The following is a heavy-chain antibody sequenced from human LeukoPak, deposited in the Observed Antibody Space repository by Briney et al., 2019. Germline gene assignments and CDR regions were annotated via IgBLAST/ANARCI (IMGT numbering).Heavy chain of an antibody. D-gene: IGHD5-12*01. V-gene: IGHV5-51*01. J-gene: IGHJ4*02. CDR3: ARHPRDAYRGPGYFDY. Sequence: GESLKISGKGSGYSFTSYWIGWVRQLPGKGLGGMGSFFPGDSDTRYSPSFRGQVTISADKSISTAYLQWSSLKASDTAMYYCARHPRDAYRGPGYFDYWGQGTLVTVSP. CDR2: FFPGDSDT. CDR1: GYSFTSYW.